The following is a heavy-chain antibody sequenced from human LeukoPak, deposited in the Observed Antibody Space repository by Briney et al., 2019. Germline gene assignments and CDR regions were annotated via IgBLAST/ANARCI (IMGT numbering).Heavy chain of an antibody. V-gene: IGHV4-59*12. CDR3: ARGPPYIVVVTGIGFFDS. CDR1: GGSISSYY. CDR2: IYYSGST. Sequence: SETLSLTCTVSGGSISSYYWSWIRQPPGKGLEWIGYIYYSGSTNYNPSLKSRVTISVDTSKNQFSLKLSSVTAPDTAVYYCARGPPYIVVVTGIGFFDSWGQGTLVTVSS. J-gene: IGHJ4*02. D-gene: IGHD2-21*02.